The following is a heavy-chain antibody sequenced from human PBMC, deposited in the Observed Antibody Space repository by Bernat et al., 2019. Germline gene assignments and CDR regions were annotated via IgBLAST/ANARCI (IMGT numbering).Heavy chain of an antibody. D-gene: IGHD1-14*01. CDR3: AREPST. Sequence: QVQLQESGPGLVKPSETLSLTCTVSGGSISSHYWSWIRQPPGKGLEWIGYIYYSGSTNYNPSLKSRVTISLDTSKNQFSLKLGSVTDADTAVYYCAREPSTWGQGTLVTVSS. CDR2: IYYSGST. V-gene: IGHV4-59*08. J-gene: IGHJ5*02. CDR1: GGSISSHY.